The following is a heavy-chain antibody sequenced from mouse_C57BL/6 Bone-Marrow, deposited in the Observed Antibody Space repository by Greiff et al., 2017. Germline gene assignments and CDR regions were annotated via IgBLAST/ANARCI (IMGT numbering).Heavy chain of an antibody. Sequence: EVKVEESGPGLVKPSQSLSLTCSVTGYSITSGYYWNWIRQFPGNKLEWMGYISYDGSNNYNPSLKNRISITRDTSKNQFFLKLNSVTTEDTATYYCARGPSYYSNHYFDYWGQGTTLTVSS. V-gene: IGHV3-6*01. J-gene: IGHJ2*01. CDR1: GYSITSGYY. CDR3: ARGPSYYSNHYFDY. D-gene: IGHD2-5*01. CDR2: ISYDGSN.